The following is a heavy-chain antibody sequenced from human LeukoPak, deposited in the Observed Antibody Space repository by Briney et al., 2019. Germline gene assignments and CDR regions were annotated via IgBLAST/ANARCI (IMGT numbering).Heavy chain of an antibody. Sequence: SETLSLTCAVYGGSFSGYYWNWIRQPPGKGLEWIGEINHSGSTNYNPSLKSRVTISVDTSKNQFSLKLSSVTAADTAVYYCARVAYDILTGYYIVGHYYYYMDVWGKGTTVTISS. CDR3: ARVAYDILTGYYIVGHYYYYMDV. CDR2: INHSGST. CDR1: GGSFSGYY. V-gene: IGHV4-34*01. D-gene: IGHD3-9*01. J-gene: IGHJ6*03.